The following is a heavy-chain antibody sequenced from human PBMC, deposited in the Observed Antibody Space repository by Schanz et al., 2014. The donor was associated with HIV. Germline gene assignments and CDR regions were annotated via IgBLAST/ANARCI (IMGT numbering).Heavy chain of an antibody. CDR2: ISWNSGSI. D-gene: IGHD3-10*01. J-gene: IGHJ6*02. Sequence: EVQLVESGGGLIQPGGSLRLSCAASGFTVSNNYMSWVRQAPGKGLEWVSGISWNSGSIDYADSVKGRFTISRDNAKNSLYLQMNSLRAEDTALYYCAKDLNILLWFGEYGMDVWGQGTTVTVSS. CDR1: GFTVSNNY. CDR3: AKDLNILLWFGEYGMDV. V-gene: IGHV3-9*01.